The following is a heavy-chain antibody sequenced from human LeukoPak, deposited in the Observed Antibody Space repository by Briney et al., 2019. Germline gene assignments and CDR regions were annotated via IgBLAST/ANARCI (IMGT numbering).Heavy chain of an antibody. D-gene: IGHD3-10*01. CDR1: GFTFSSYS. CDR2: VSYNGLEI. CDR3: VRVRGVMTGPYDY. Sequence: PGGSLRLSCAASGFTFSSYSMNWVRQAPGKGLEWLALVSYNGLEIYYGDSVKGRFTISRDNSRDTVYLQMNSLTPEDTAVYYCVRVRGVMTGPYDYWGQGTLVTVSS. V-gene: IGHV3-30*03. J-gene: IGHJ4*02.